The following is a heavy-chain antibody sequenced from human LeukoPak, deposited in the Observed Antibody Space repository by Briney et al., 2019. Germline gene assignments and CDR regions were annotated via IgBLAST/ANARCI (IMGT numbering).Heavy chain of an antibody. CDR2: TSYSEGT. CDR3: ATADWESFYFDS. Sequence: SETLSLTCTVSGGSVSRGGYYWNWIRQHPGKGLEWIGFTSYSEGTYYNPSLMSRITISVDRSQNQFSLKMRDVTAADTAVYFCATADWESFYFDSWGQGALVAASS. V-gene: IGHV4-31*03. D-gene: IGHD1-26*01. J-gene: IGHJ4*02. CDR1: GGSVSRGGYY.